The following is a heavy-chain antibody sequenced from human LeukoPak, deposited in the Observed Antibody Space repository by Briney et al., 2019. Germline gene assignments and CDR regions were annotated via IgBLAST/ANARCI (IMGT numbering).Heavy chain of an antibody. CDR1: GFTFSSYA. J-gene: IGHJ6*02. CDR2: ISGSGGST. D-gene: IGHD6-13*01. V-gene: IGHV3-23*01. Sequence: PGGSLRLSCAASGFTFSSYAMTWVRQAPRKGLEWVSTISGSGGSTYSADSVKGRFTISRDNSKNTLYLQMSSLRAEDTAVYYCAKDGSSSWYYYYYGMDVWGQGTTVTVSS. CDR3: AKDGSSSWYYYYYGMDV.